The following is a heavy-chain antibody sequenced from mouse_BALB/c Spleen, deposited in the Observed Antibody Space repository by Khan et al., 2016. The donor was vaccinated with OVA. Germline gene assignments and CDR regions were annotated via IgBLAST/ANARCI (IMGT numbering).Heavy chain of an antibody. V-gene: IGHV2-9*02. CDR1: GFSLTSYG. Sequence: QVQLKESGPGLVAPSQSLSITCTVSGFSLTSYGVHWVRQPPGKGLEWLGVIWTGGSTNYNSALLSRLSIRKDNSKSQVFLKMNSLQPDDTAMDYWARYYGNDGWYVYVWGAGST. J-gene: IGHJ1*01. D-gene: IGHD2-2*01. CDR3: ARYYGNDGWYVYV. CDR2: IWTGGST.